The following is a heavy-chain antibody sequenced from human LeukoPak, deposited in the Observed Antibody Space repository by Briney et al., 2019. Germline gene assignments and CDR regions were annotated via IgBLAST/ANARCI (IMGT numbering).Heavy chain of an antibody. D-gene: IGHD3-10*01. CDR2: MNPNSGNT. Sequence: ASVKVSCKASGYTFTSYDINWVRQATGQGIEWMGWMNPNSGNTGYAQKFQGRVTMTRNTSISTAYMGLSSLRSEDTAVYYCARVDYYGSGSYYRYWGQGTLVTVSS. CDR3: ARVDYYGSGSYYRY. CDR1: GYTFTSYD. V-gene: IGHV1-8*01. J-gene: IGHJ4*02.